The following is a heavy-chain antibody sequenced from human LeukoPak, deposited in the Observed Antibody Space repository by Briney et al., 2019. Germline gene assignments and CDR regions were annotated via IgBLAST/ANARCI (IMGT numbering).Heavy chain of an antibody. J-gene: IGHJ4*02. V-gene: IGHV3-23*01. CDR3: AKAKEYGELPPLEF. Sequence: PGGSLRLSCAASGFTFSSYAMTWVRQAPGKGLEWVATTSGSGGGTYYADSVKGRFIISRDNSKNTLYLQMNSLRAEDAAVYYCAKAKEYGELPPLEFWGQGTLVTVSS. CDR1: GFTFSSYA. D-gene: IGHD4-17*01. CDR2: TSGSGGGT.